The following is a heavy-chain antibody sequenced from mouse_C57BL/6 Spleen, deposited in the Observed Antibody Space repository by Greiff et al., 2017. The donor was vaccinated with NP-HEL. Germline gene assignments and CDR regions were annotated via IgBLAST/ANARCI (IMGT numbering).Heavy chain of an antibody. J-gene: IGHJ1*03. V-gene: IGHV1-80*01. CDR1: GYAFSSYW. D-gene: IGHD1-1*01. CDR2: IYPGDGDT. Sequence: QVQLQQSGAELVKPGASVKISCKASGYAFSSYWMNWVKQRPGKGLEWIGQIYPGDGDTNYNGKFKGKATLTADKSSSTAYMQLSSLTSEDSAVYFCARSSPFITTVVAKNFDVWGTGTTVTVSS. CDR3: ARSSPFITTVVAKNFDV.